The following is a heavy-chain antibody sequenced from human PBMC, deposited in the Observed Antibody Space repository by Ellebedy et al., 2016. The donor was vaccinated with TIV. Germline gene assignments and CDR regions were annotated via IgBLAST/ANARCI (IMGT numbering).Heavy chain of an antibody. CDR3: ARGSRTGFYNGLDV. Sequence: ASVKVSCKASGYTFTGYYMHWVRQAPGQGLEWMGWINPYSAVTKYAENFQGRMTTTRDTSINTAHMELTMLTSDDTAVYYCARGSRTGFYNGLDVWGQGTTVSVSS. J-gene: IGHJ6*02. CDR1: GYTFTGYY. CDR2: INPYSAVT. V-gene: IGHV1-2*02.